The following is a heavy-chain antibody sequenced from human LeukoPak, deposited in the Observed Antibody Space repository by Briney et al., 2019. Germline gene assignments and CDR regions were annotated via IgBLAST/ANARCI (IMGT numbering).Heavy chain of an antibody. J-gene: IGHJ4*02. Sequence: SETLSLTCTVSGASITRYFWNWIRQPPGRELEWIGYISSGGSTNYNPSLKSRVTISIDTSKNQFSLKLTSATAADTAVYYCARGDDYKSTLFDYWGQGTLVTVSS. CDR1: GASITRYF. D-gene: IGHD5-12*01. V-gene: IGHV4-59*01. CDR2: ISSGGST. CDR3: ARGDDYKSTLFDY.